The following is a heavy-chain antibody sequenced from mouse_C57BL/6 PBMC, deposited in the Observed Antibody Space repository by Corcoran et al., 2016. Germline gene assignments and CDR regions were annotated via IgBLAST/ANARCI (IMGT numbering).Heavy chain of an antibody. D-gene: IGHD1-1*01. J-gene: IGHJ2*01. CDR3: ASDIGDYYGSRVLFDY. Sequence: QVQLQQSGPELVKPGASVKVSCKATGYTFTDYYIHWVKQRHGQGIEGIGWSFTGSGSTYYNEKFKGKATITVEKSSSTAYMLLSSLTSEDSAVYFYASDIGDYYGSRVLFDYWGQGTTLTFSS. CDR1: GYTFTDYY. CDR2: SFTGSGST. V-gene: IGHV1-75*01.